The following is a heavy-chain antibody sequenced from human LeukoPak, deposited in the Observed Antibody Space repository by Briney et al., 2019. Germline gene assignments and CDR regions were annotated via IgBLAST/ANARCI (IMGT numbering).Heavy chain of an antibody. Sequence: SETLSLTCAVYGRSFTGYYWSWFRQPPGKGLEWIAEINHSGGTNYNPSLKSRVTISVDTSKNQFSLKLSSVTAADTAVYYCARGAGSSRRYYYYYYMDVWGKGTTVTVSS. V-gene: IGHV4-34*01. CDR1: GRSFTGYY. CDR3: ARGAGSSRRYYYYYYMDV. D-gene: IGHD2-2*01. CDR2: INHSGGT. J-gene: IGHJ6*03.